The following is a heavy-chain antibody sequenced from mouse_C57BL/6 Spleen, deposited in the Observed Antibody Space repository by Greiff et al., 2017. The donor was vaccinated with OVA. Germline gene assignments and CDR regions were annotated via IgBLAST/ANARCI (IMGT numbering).Heavy chain of an antibody. V-gene: IGHV1-85*01. CDR3: ARREGYPWYFDV. J-gene: IGHJ1*03. D-gene: IGHD2-2*01. CDR2: IYPRDGST. CDR1: GYTFTSYD. Sequence: VQLQESGPELVKPGASVKLSCKASGYTFTSYDINWVKQRPGQGLEWIGWIYPRDGSTKYNEKFKGKARGSGEKQPSTAYMEHHSLTSEDSAVNFCARREGYPWYFDVWGTGTTVTVSA.